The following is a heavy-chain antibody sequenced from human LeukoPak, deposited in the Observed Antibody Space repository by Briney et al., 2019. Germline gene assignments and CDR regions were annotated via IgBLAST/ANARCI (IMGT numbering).Heavy chain of an antibody. CDR1: GGSISSSY. CDR2: IYYSGST. J-gene: IGHJ4*02. Sequence: PSETLSLTCTVSGGSISSSYWNWIRQPPGKGLEWIGHIYYSGSTNYNTSLKSRVTVSVDTSKNQFSLKLSSVTAADTAVYYCARRRYGYYFDYWGQGTLVTVSS. D-gene: IGHD5-18*01. CDR3: ARRRYGYYFDY. V-gene: IGHV4-59*08.